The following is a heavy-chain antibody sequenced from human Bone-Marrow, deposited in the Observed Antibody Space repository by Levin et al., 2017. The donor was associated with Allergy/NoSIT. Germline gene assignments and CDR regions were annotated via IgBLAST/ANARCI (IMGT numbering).Heavy chain of an antibody. CDR3: ARDPKGYCSGGSCSGPDSRPLTYDYGMDG. D-gene: IGHD2-15*01. CDR2: IWYDGSNK. CDR1: GFTFSSYG. V-gene: IGHV3-33*01. Sequence: GGSLRLSCAASGFTFSSYGMHWVRQAPGKGLEWVAVIWYDGSNKYYADSVKGRFTISRDNSKNTLYLQMNSLRAEDTAVYYCARDPKGYCSGGSCSGPDSRPLTYDYGMDGWGQGTTVTVSS. J-gene: IGHJ6*02.